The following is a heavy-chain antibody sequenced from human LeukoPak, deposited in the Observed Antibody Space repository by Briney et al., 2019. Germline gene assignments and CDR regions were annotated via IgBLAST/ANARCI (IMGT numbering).Heavy chain of an antibody. V-gene: IGHV3-11*01. CDR2: ICNTAMTI. Sequence: GGSLRLSCAASGFTFSDYYMSWIRQAPGKGLEWVSYICNTAMTISYADSVKGRFTISRDNSKNSLYLQMDSLRAEDTAVYYCARDKHDSGWNWFDPWGQGTLVTVSS. J-gene: IGHJ5*02. CDR3: ARDKHDSGWNWFDP. D-gene: IGHD6-19*01. CDR1: GFTFSDYY.